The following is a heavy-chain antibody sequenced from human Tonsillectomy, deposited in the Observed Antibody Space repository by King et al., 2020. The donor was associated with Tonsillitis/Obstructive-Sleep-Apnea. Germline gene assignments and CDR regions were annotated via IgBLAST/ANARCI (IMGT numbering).Heavy chain of an antibody. V-gene: IGHV7-4-1*02. D-gene: IGHD3-3*01. Sequence: VQLVESGSELKKPGASVKVSCKASEFTFTSYAMNWVRQAPGQGLEWMGWINTHTGNPTYAQGFTGRFVFSLDISVSTAYLQINSLKAEDTAVYYCAREGRSQTYYDFWSGSPDAFDICGQGTMVTVSS. J-gene: IGHJ3*02. CDR1: EFTFTSYA. CDR3: AREGRSQTYYDFWSGSPDAFDI. CDR2: INTHTGNP.